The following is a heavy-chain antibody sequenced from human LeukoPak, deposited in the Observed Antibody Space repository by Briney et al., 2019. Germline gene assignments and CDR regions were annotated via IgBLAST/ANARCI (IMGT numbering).Heavy chain of an antibody. V-gene: IGHV4-34*01. Sequence: SETLSLTCAVYGGSFSDYFWSWIRQPPGKGLEWIGEINHSGSTNYNPSLKSRVTISVDTSKNQFSLKLSSVTAADTAVYYCAREGHIAYSSSSYAFDIWGQGTMVTVSS. CDR1: GGSFSDYF. D-gene: IGHD6-6*01. CDR2: INHSGST. J-gene: IGHJ3*02. CDR3: AREGHIAYSSSSYAFDI.